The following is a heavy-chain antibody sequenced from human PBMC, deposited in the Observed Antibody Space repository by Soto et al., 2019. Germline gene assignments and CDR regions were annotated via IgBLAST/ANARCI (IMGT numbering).Heavy chain of an antibody. CDR3: ARDRDGGGNYYYYYYYMDV. Sequence: GGSLRLSCAASGFTFSDYYMSWIRQAPGKGLEWVSYISSSGSTIYYADSVKGRFTISRDNAKNSLYLQMNSLRAEDTAVYYCARDRDGGGNYYYYYYYMDVWGKGTTVTVSS. CDR2: ISSSGSTI. J-gene: IGHJ6*03. V-gene: IGHV3-11*01. D-gene: IGHD4-17*01. CDR1: GFTFSDYY.